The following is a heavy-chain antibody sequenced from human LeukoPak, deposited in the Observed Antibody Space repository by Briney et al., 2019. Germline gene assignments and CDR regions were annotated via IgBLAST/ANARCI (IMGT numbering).Heavy chain of an antibody. Sequence: SETLSLTCAVYGGSFSGYYWSWIRQPPGKGLEWIGEINHSGSTNYNPSLKSRVTISVDTSKNQFSLKLSSVTAADTAVHYCARGLSGGSCFDYWGQGTLVTVSS. V-gene: IGHV4-34*01. J-gene: IGHJ4*02. D-gene: IGHD2-15*01. CDR2: INHSGST. CDR1: GGSFSGYY. CDR3: ARGLSGGSCFDY.